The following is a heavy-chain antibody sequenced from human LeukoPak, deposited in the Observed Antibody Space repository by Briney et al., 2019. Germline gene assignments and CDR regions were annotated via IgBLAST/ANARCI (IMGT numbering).Heavy chain of an antibody. J-gene: IGHJ4*02. D-gene: IGHD3-10*01. Sequence: SETLSLTCAVPADSITYYYWSWIRQPPGKGLEWIGYVYYTGSTNYNPSLKSRLTISLDTSNNQFSLKLSSVTAADTAVYYCATGRVYYGSEYWGQGTLVTVSS. CDR2: VYYTGST. CDR3: ATGRVYYGSEY. V-gene: IGHV4-59*01. CDR1: ADSITYYY.